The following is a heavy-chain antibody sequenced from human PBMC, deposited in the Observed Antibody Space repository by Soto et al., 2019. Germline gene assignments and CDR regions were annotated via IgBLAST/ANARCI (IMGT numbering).Heavy chain of an antibody. V-gene: IGHV1-58*01. CDR3: ARSGVSSSWYFYFDY. CDR2: IVVGSGNT. J-gene: IGHJ4*02. D-gene: IGHD6-13*01. Sequence: GASVKVSCKASGFTFTSSAVQWVRQARGQRLEWIGWIVVGSGNTNYAQKFQERVTITRDTSASTAYMELSSLRSEDTAVYYCARSGVSSSWYFYFDYWGQGTLVTVSS. CDR1: GFTFTSSA.